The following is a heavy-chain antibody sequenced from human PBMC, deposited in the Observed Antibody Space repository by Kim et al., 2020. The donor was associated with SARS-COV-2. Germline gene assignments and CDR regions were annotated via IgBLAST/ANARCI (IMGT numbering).Heavy chain of an antibody. CDR3: APASPAFDF. J-gene: IGHJ4*02. V-gene: IGHV4-39*01. Sequence: SETLSLTCTVSGGSISGSTYYWGWVRQPPGQGLEWIGSMHYSRNTYYNPSLKSRVTISVATSKNQFSLRLSSVTAADTSVYDCAPASPAFDFWGQGTLVT. CDR2: MHYSRNT. D-gene: IGHD2-2*01. CDR1: GGSISGSTYY.